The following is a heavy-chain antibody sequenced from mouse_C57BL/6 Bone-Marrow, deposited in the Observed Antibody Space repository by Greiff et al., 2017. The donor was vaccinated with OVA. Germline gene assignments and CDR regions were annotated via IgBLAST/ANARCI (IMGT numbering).Heavy chain of an antibody. J-gene: IGHJ4*01. Sequence: VQLQQSGAELVRPGASVKLSCTASGFNIKDDYMHWVKQRPEQGLEWIGWIDPENGDTEYASKFQGKATMTADTSSSTAYLQLSSLTSEDTAVYYCTSGYYTMDYWGQGTSVTVSS. CDR3: TSGYYTMDY. V-gene: IGHV14-4*01. CDR1: GFNIKDDY. CDR2: IDPENGDT.